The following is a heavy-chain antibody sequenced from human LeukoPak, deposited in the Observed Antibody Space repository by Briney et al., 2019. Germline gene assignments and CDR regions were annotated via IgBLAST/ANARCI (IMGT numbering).Heavy chain of an antibody. CDR2: ISDSGTTK. D-gene: IGHD3-22*01. Sequence: PGGSLRLSCAASGFTFRSHEMNWVRQAPGKGLEWVSYISDSGTTKYYADSVEGRFTISRDNAKNSLYLQMNSLRDEDTAVYYCARHDDSGYYLFDYWGQGTLVTVFS. CDR1: GFTFRSHE. J-gene: IGHJ4*02. CDR3: ARHDDSGYYLFDY. V-gene: IGHV3-48*03.